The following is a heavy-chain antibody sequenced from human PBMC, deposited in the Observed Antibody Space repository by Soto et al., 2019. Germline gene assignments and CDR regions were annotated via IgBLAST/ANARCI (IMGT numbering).Heavy chain of an antibody. CDR2: TGGSA. Sequence: TGGSAYYADSVKGRFTISRDKSTNTLYLHMNSLRAEDTAVYYCARGSAYSDYDLEYWGQGTLVTVSS. J-gene: IGHJ4*02. V-gene: IGHV3-23*01. CDR3: ARGSAYSDYDLEY. D-gene: IGHD4-17*01.